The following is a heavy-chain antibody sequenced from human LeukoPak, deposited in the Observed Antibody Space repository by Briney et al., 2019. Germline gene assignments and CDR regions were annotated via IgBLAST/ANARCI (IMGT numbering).Heavy chain of an antibody. CDR3: GRHPIVGAVVY. D-gene: IGHD1-26*01. V-gene: IGHV5-51*01. CDR1: GYSITSYW. Sequence: GESLKISSKGSGYSITSYWIGCVRQLPEKLLERMGIIYPGDSDTRYSPSFQGQVTISADKSISTAYLQWSSLKASDTAMYYCGRHPIVGAVVYWGQGTLVTVSS. CDR2: IYPGDSDT. J-gene: IGHJ4*02.